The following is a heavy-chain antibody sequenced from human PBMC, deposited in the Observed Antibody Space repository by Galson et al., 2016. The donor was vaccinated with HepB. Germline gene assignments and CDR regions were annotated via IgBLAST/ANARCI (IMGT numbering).Heavy chain of an antibody. Sequence: SVKVSCKASGYTFTNYAMNWVRQASGQGLEWMGWINTNTGNPTYAQGFTGRFVFSLDTSVSTAYLQISSLKAEDTAVYYCASMMVRGVIHSFDPWGQGTLVTVSS. CDR2: INTNTGNP. CDR3: ASMMVRGVIHSFDP. CDR1: GYTFTNYA. J-gene: IGHJ5*02. D-gene: IGHD3-10*01. V-gene: IGHV7-4-1*02.